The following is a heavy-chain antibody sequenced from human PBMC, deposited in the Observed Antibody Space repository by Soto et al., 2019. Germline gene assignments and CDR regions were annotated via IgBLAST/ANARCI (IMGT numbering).Heavy chain of an antibody. CDR3: ARVHDFSSGYYKFFYMDV. D-gene: IGHD3-3*01. CDR1: GYTFTSYG. V-gene: IGHV1-18*01. CDR2: ISAYNGNT. J-gene: IGHJ6*03. Sequence: QVQLVQYGAEVKKPGASVKVSCKASGYTFTSYGISWVRQAPGQGLEWMGWISAYNGNTNYAQKLRGRGTMTTDTYPSTAYMELRSLRSDDTAVYYCARVHDFSSGYYKFFYMDVWGKGTTVTVSS.